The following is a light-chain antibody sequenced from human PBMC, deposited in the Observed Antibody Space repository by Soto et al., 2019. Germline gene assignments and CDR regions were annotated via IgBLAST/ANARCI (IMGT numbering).Light chain of an antibody. CDR2: VEGSGTY. J-gene: IGLJ3*02. CDR3: ETWDNNTWV. Sequence: QLVLTQSSSASASLGSSVRLTCTLSRGHSSYIIAWHQQQPGKAPRFLMEVEGSGTYDKGSGVPDRFSGSSSGADRFLTISKLQFEDEADYFCETWDNNTWVFGGGTKLTVL. V-gene: IGLV4-60*02. CDR1: RGHSSYI.